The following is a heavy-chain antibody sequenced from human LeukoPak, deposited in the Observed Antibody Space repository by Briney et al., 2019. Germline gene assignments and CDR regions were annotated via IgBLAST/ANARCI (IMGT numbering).Heavy chain of an antibody. V-gene: IGHV3-23*01. D-gene: IGHD2-15*01. CDR1: GFSFSYHG. Sequence: GGSLRLSCVASGFSFSYHGMNWVRLAPGKGLEWVSGITASGDRTYYADSVQGRFTMSRDNSKNTVYLQMNSLRVDDTAVYYCARRDIVVIVSASDYWGQGTLVTVSS. J-gene: IGHJ4*02. CDR2: ITASGDRT. CDR3: ARRDIVVIVSASDY.